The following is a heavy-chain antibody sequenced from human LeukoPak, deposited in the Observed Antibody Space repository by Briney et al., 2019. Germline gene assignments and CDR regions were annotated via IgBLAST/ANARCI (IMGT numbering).Heavy chain of an antibody. CDR3: ARGRAGNYYNHNDY. J-gene: IGHJ4*02. V-gene: IGHV3-74*01. CDR2: SNGDGRIT. D-gene: IGHD3-10*01. Sequence: PGGSLRLSCAASGFSISGYWMHCVRQAPGKGLVWVSRSNGDGRITAYADSVKGRFTISRDNAKNTLYLQMNSLRAEDTAVYYCARGRAGNYYNHNDYWGQGTLVTVSS. CDR1: GFSISGYW.